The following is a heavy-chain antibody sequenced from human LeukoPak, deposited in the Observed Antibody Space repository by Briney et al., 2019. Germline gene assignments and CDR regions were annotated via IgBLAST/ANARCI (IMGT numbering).Heavy chain of an antibody. V-gene: IGHV3-66*01. CDR3: ARDRSGSYYFDY. CDR2: IYSGGST. Sequence: GGSLRLSCAASGFTVSSNYMSWVRQAPGKGLEWVSVIYSGGSTYYADSVKGRFTISRDNSKNTLYLQMNSLRAEDTAVYYCARDRSGSYYFDYWGQGTLVTVSS. D-gene: IGHD1-26*01. CDR1: GFTVSSNY. J-gene: IGHJ4*02.